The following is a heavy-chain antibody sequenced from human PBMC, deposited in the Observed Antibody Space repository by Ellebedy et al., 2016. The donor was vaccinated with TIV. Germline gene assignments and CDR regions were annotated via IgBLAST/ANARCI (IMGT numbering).Heavy chain of an antibody. CDR3: ARFRLGIGLGFDH. CDR2: IKQDGGET. J-gene: IGHJ4*02. CDR1: GLTFSSEW. Sequence: GESLKISXAASGLTFSSEWMSWVRQTPGKGLEWVANIKQDGGETYYVDSVEGRFTISRDNAQNLLHLQMNSLGAEDTAVYFCARFRLGIGLGFDHWGQGTLVTVSS. D-gene: IGHD1-26*01. V-gene: IGHV3-7*03.